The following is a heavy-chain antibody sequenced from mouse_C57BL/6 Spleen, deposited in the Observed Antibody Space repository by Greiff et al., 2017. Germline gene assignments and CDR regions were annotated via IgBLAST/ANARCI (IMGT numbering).Heavy chain of an antibody. CDR2: IDPETGGT. CDR1: GYTFTDSE. Sequence: QVQLQQSGAELVRPGASVTLSCKASGYTFTDSEMHWVKQTPVHGLEWIGAIDPETGGTAYNQKFKGKAILTADKSSSTAYMGLRSLTSEDSAVYYCTREGGNYYGYDKGYAMDYWGQGTSVTVSS. D-gene: IGHD2-2*01. CDR3: TREGGNYYGYDKGYAMDY. V-gene: IGHV1-15*01. J-gene: IGHJ4*01.